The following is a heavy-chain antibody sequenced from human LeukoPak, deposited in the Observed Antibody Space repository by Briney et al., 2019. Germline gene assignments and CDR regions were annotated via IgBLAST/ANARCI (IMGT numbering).Heavy chain of an antibody. Sequence: ASVKVSCKASGYTFTGYYMHWVRQAPGQGLEWMGWINPNSGGTNYAQKFQGWVTMTRDTSISTAYMDLSRLRSDDTAVYYCARGQRGYSYSDYYYYYGMDVWGQGTTVTVSS. CDR1: GYTFTGYY. CDR2: INPNSGGT. CDR3: ARGQRGYSYSDYYYYYGMDV. D-gene: IGHD5-18*01. V-gene: IGHV1-2*04. J-gene: IGHJ6*02.